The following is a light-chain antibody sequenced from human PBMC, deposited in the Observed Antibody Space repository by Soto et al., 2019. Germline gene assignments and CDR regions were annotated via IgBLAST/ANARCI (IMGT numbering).Light chain of an antibody. CDR1: QSVSNSY. J-gene: IGKJ2*01. CDR2: GTS. Sequence: EIVLTQSPGTLSLSPGERATLSCRASQSVSNSYSAWYQQKPGQAPRLLIYGTSNTATGIPARFSGSRSGTDFTLTISSLEPEDFAVYYCQQYRTSPYTFGQGTKVDIK. V-gene: IGKV3-20*01. CDR3: QQYRTSPYT.